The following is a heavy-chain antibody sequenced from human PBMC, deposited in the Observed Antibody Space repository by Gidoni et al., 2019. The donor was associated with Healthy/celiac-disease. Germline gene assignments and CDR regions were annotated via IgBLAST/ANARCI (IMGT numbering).Heavy chain of an antibody. CDR3: ARGGYDFWSGYYEGFDY. D-gene: IGHD3-3*01. Sequence: QVQLQQWGAGLLKPSETLSLTCAVYGGSFSGYYWSWIRQPPGKGLEWIGEINHSGSTNYNPSLKSRVTISVDTSKNQFSLKLSSVTAADTAVYYCARGGYDFWSGYYEGFDYWGQGTLVTVSS. CDR2: INHSGST. J-gene: IGHJ4*02. CDR1: GGSFSGYY. V-gene: IGHV4-34*01.